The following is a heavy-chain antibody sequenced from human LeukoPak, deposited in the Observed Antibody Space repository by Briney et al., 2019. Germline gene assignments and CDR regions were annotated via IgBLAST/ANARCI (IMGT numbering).Heavy chain of an antibody. Sequence: PGGSLRLSCAASGFTFSSYSMNWVRQAPGKGLEWVSSISSSSSYIYYADSVKGRFTISRDNAKNSLYLQMNSLRAEDTAVYYCARDETWIQLWSSGSWYFDLWGRGTLVTVSS. CDR2: ISSSSSYI. CDR1: GFTFSSYS. CDR3: ARDETWIQLWSSGSWYFDL. V-gene: IGHV3-21*01. J-gene: IGHJ2*01. D-gene: IGHD5-18*01.